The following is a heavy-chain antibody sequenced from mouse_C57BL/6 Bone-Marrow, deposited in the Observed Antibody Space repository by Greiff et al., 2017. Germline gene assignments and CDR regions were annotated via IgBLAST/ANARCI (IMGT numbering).Heavy chain of an antibody. J-gene: IGHJ4*01. D-gene: IGHD3-2*02. CDR2: ISYDGSN. CDR3: ARDSSGYYYAMDY. V-gene: IGHV3-6*01. Sequence: EVKLMESGPGLVKPSQSLSLTCSVTGYSITSGYYWNWIRQFPGNKLEWMGYISYDGSNNYNPSLKNRISITRDTSKHQFFLKLNSVTTEDTATYYCARDSSGYYYAMDYWGQGTSVTVSS. CDR1: GYSITSGYY.